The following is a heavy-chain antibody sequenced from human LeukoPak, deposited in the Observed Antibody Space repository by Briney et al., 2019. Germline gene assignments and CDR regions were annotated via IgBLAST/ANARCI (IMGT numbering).Heavy chain of an antibody. Sequence: GGSLRLSCAVSGFSINNYWMTWYRQAPGKGLECVAHIKGDDVDSVKGRFTISRDNAENSLDLQMNSLRAEDTAVYYCARQAGVTWGQGTLVTVSS. J-gene: IGHJ5*02. CDR1: GFSINNYW. CDR3: ARQAGVT. CDR2: IKGD. V-gene: IGHV3-7*01. D-gene: IGHD6-19*01.